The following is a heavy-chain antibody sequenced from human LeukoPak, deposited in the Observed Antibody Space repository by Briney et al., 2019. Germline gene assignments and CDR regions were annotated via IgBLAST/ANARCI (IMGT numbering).Heavy chain of an antibody. CDR2: IYYSGST. V-gene: IGHV4-59*08. D-gene: IGHD2-15*01. Sequence: SETLSLTCTVSGGSIGTHYWSWIRQPPGKGLEWIGYIYYSGSTTYNPSLKSRVTISLDTPKNQFSLTLSSVTAADTAVYYCARGVGGYCSGGSCYSGPNWFDPWGQGTLVTVSS. CDR3: ARGVGGYCSGGSCYSGPNWFDP. CDR1: GGSIGTHY. J-gene: IGHJ5*02.